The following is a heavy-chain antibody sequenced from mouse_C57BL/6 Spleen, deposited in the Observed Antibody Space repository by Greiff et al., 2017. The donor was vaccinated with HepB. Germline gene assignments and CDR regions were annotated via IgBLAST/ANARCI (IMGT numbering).Heavy chain of an antibody. Sequence: VQLQQSGPVLVKPGASVKMSCKASGYTFTDYYMNWVKQSHGKSLEWIGVINPYNGGTSYNQKFKGKATLTVDKSSSTAYMELNSLTSEDSAVYYCARGGLRRRAMDYWGQGTSVTVSS. V-gene: IGHV1-19*01. CDR2: INPYNGGT. CDR3: ARGGLRRRAMDY. J-gene: IGHJ4*01. D-gene: IGHD2-4*01. CDR1: GYTFTDYY.